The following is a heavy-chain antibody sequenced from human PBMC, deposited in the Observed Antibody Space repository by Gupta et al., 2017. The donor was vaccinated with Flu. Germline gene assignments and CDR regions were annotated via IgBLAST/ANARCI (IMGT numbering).Heavy chain of an antibody. Sequence: IRQPPGKGLEWIGYIYSSGSTNYNPSLKSRVTISIDTSKNQFSLKLSSVTAADTAVYYCARVGGSGWFHFDYWGQGTLVTVSS. D-gene: IGHD6-19*01. V-gene: IGHV4-59*01. CDR2: IYSSGST. J-gene: IGHJ4*02. CDR3: ARVGGSGWFHFDY.